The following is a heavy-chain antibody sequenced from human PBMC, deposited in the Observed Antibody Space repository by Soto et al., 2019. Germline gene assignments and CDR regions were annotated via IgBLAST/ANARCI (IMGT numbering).Heavy chain of an antibody. D-gene: IGHD6-6*01. J-gene: IGHJ4*02. CDR2: IKQDGSEK. V-gene: IGHV3-7*01. CDR3: TRSPIAAPDY. Sequence: ESGGGLVQPGGSLRLSCAASGFTFSDYYMSWVRQTPEKGLEWVATIKQDGSEKYYVDSVKGRFTISRDNANNSVYLQMSSLRAEDTAVYYCTRSPIAAPDYWGQGTLVTVSS. CDR1: GFTFSDYY.